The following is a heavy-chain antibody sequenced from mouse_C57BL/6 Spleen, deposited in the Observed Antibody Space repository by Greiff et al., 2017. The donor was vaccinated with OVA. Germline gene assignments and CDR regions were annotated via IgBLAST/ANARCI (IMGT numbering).Heavy chain of an antibody. CDR2: IYPGSGST. D-gene: IGHD1-1*01. CDR3: ARKEGYYGSHWYFDV. CDR1: GYTFTSYW. J-gene: IGHJ1*03. Sequence: QVQLQQSGAELVKPGASVKMSCKASGYTFTSYWITWVKQRPGQGLEWIGDIYPGSGSTNYNEKFKSKATLTVDTSSSTAYMQLSSLTSEDSAVYYCARKEGYYGSHWYFDVWGTGTTVTVSS. V-gene: IGHV1-55*01.